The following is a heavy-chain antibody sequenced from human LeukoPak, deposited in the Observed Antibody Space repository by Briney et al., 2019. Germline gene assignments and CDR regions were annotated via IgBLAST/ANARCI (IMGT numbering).Heavy chain of an antibody. V-gene: IGHV3-53*01. CDR1: GFTVSSNY. Sequence: GGSLRLSCAASGFTVSSNYMSWVRQAPGKGLEWVSVIYSGGSTYYADSVKGRFTISRDNSKNTLYLQMNSLRAEDTAVYYCARSGIGNYYIDYWGQGTLVTVSS. CDR3: ARSGIGNYYIDY. D-gene: IGHD1-1*01. J-gene: IGHJ4*02. CDR2: IYSGGST.